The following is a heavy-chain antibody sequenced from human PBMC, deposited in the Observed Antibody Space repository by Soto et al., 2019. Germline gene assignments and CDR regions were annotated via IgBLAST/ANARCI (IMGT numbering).Heavy chain of an antibody. J-gene: IGHJ4*02. CDR3: AKALYGGFTY. Sequence: LRLSCAASGFLFSSYAMTWVRQAPGKGLEWISVITGSGTSIYYADSVKGRFTISRDNSKNTLYLQTNSLRAEDTAIYYCAKALYGGFTYWGQGTLVTV. CDR1: GFLFSSYA. D-gene: IGHD3-10*01. CDR2: ITGSGTSI. V-gene: IGHV3-23*01.